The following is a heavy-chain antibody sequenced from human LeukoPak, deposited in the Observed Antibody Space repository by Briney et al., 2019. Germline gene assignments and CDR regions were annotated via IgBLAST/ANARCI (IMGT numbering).Heavy chain of an antibody. V-gene: IGHV1-18*01. D-gene: IGHD3-22*01. Sequence: ASVKVSCKASGYTFTSYGISWVRQAPGQGLEWMGWISAYNGNTNYAQKLQGRVTMTTDTSTSTAYKELRSLRSDDTPVYYCARANYDSSGYYYTHNHYIDYSGQRTLVTVSS. CDR2: ISAYNGNT. CDR3: ARANYDSSGYYYTHNHYIDY. CDR1: GYTFTSYG. J-gene: IGHJ4*02.